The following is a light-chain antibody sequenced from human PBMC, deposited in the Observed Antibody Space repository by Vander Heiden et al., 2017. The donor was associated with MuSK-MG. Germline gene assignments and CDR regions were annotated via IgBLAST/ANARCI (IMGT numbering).Light chain of an antibody. CDR2: WAS. V-gene: IGKV4-1*01. CDR1: QSDLYRSNNKNY. CDR3: QQYYSSPRWT. Sequence: DIVMTQSPDPLAVSLSERVTINCKSSQSDLYRSNNKNYLAWYRQKPGQPPKLLIDWASTRESGVPDRFSGSGSGTDFTLTISSLQAEDVAVYYCQQYYSSPRWTFGQGTKVEIK. J-gene: IGKJ1*01.